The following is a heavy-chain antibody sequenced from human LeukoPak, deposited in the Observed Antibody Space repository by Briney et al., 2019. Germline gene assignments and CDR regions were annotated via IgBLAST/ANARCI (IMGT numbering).Heavy chain of an antibody. CDR2: IRSSSSTI. CDR1: GSTFSSYS. J-gene: IGHJ4*02. D-gene: IGHD2-21*01. Sequence: GGSLRLSCAASGSTFSSYSMNWVRQAPGKGLEWVSYIRSSSSTIYYADSVKGRFTISRDNAKNSLYLQMNRLRPEDAAVYYCAKAPVTTCRGAYCYPFDYWGQGTLVTVSS. CDR3: AKAPVTTCRGAYCYPFDY. V-gene: IGHV3-48*01.